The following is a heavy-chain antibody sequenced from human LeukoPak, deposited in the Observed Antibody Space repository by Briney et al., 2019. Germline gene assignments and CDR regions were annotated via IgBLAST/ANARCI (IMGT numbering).Heavy chain of an antibody. CDR2: IRYDGTNK. CDR1: GFTIASYG. Sequence: GGSLRLSCAASGFTIASYGMHWVRHAPGKGLEWVALIRYDGTNKYYTDSVKGRFTISKDNSKNTLYLQMNSLRAEDTAVYYCTRNQGYCTGGGCYIDYWGQGTLVTVSS. J-gene: IGHJ4*02. V-gene: IGHV3-30*02. CDR3: TRNQGYCTGGGCYIDY. D-gene: IGHD2-8*02.